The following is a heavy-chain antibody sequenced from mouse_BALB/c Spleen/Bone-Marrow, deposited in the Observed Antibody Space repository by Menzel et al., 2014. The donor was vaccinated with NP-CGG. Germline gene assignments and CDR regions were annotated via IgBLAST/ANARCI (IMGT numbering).Heavy chain of an antibody. CDR1: GFTFSSYD. CDR2: INTNGGTT. D-gene: IGHD2-14*01. J-gene: IGHJ3*01. V-gene: IGHV5-6-3*01. Sequence: EVHLVESGGVLVQPGGSLKLSCAASGFTFSSYDMSWVRQTPDKRLELVATINTNGGTTYYPDSVKGRFTISRDNAKSTLYLQMSSLKSADTAIYYCARNRYDWFAYWVQGTLVTVSA. CDR3: ARNRYDWFAY.